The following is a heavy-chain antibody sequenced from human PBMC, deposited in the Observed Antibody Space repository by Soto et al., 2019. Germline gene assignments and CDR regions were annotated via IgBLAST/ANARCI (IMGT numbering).Heavy chain of an antibody. CDR1: GFTFSSYA. Sequence: EVQLLECGGGLVQPGGSLRLSCAASGFTFSSYAMSWVRQAPGKGLEWVSAISGSGGSTYYADSVKGRFTISRDNSKNTLYLQMNSLRAEETAVYYCAKGYDSSGYYPEFDYWGQGTLVTVSS. CDR3: AKGYDSSGYYPEFDY. D-gene: IGHD3-22*01. V-gene: IGHV3-23*01. CDR2: ISGSGGST. J-gene: IGHJ4*02.